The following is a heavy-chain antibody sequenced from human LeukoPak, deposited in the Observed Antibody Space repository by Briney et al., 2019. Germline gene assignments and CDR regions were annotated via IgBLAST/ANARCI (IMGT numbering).Heavy chain of an antibody. D-gene: IGHD3-3*01. CDR3: ARVLGAKYYDFWSGHYYYMDV. V-gene: IGHV4-59*12. CDR2: IYHSGST. Sequence: SETLSLTCTVSGGSISSYYWSWIRQPPGKGLEWIGEIYHSGSTNYNPSLKSRVTISVDKSKNQFSLKLSSVTAADTAVYYCARVLGAKYYDFWSGHYYYMDVWGKGTTVTVSS. J-gene: IGHJ6*03. CDR1: GGSISSYY.